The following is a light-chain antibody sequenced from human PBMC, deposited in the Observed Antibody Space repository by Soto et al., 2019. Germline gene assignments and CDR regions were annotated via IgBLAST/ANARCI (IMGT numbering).Light chain of an antibody. V-gene: IGKV1-5*01. J-gene: IGKJ1*01. CDR1: QSVGYW. CDR3: QQYYSSWT. CDR2: DAS. Sequence: IQMTQSPSTLSASVGDRVAITCRASQSVGYWLAWYQQKPGEAPQFLIYDASNLHDGVPSRFSGSGSGTEFTLTISGLQPDDFASYYCQQYYSSWTFGQGTKVDIK.